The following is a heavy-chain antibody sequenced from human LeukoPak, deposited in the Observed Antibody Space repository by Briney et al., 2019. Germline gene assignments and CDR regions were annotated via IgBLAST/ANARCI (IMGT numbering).Heavy chain of an antibody. CDR2: ISGSSIYK. Sequence: GGSLRLSCAASVFTFSSYNMNWVRQAPVKGLEWVSSISGSSIYKYYADSVKGRFTISRDNAKNSLYLQMNSLRAEDTAVYYCARDFYDSSGYYYDYWGQGTLVTVSS. J-gene: IGHJ4*02. V-gene: IGHV3-21*01. CDR1: VFTFSSYN. D-gene: IGHD3-22*01. CDR3: ARDFYDSSGYYYDY.